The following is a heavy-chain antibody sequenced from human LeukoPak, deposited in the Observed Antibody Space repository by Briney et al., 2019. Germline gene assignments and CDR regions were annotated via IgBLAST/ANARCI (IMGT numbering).Heavy chain of an antibody. CDR2: INAAGGT. V-gene: IGHV3-23*01. D-gene: IGHD1-26*01. J-gene: IGHJ4*02. CDR1: GFNFDTFV. Sequence: GGSLRLSCAASGFNFDTFVMNWARQAPGKGLEWVSGINAAGGTDYADSVKGRFSVSRDNSKNTLYMQMNSLRVEDTALYYCAKDGRTSSPKWGQGTLVTVSS. CDR3: AKDGRTSSPK.